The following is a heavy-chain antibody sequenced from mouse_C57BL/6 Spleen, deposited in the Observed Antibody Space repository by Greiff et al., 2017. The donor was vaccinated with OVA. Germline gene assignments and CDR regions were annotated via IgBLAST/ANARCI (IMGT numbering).Heavy chain of an antibody. Sequence: EVHLVESGGGLVQPGESLKLSCAATDYEFPYDDMSWVRKTPEQRLELVAAINSDGGSTDYPDTMERRFIISRDNTTNTLYLQMSSLRSEDTALYYCASSYDPYWYFDGWGTGPTVTVSS. CDR1: DYEFPYDD. CDR3: ASSYDPYWYFDG. V-gene: IGHV5-2*01. J-gene: IGHJ1*03. CDR2: INSDGGST. D-gene: IGHD2-3*01.